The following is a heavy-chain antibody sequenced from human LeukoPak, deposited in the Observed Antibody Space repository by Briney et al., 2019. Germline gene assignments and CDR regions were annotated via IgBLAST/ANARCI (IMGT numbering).Heavy chain of an antibody. J-gene: IGHJ4*02. V-gene: IGHV1-46*01. CDR1: GYTFTSYY. CDR2: LNPSGGGT. Sequence: SVKVSCKASGYTFTSYYIHWVRQAPGQGLEWMGILNPSGGGTTYAQKFQGRVTMTSDMSTSTVYMELSSLRSEDTAVYYCARETDIASAANYFDYWGQGTLVTVSS. D-gene: IGHD6-13*01. CDR3: ARETDIASAANYFDY.